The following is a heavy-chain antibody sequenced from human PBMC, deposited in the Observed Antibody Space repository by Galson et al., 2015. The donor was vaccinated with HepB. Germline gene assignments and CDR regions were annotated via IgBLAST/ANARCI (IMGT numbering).Heavy chain of an antibody. D-gene: IGHD3-22*01. CDR1: GLTFSSYS. J-gene: IGHJ6*02. Sequence: PLRLSCADSGLTFSSYSMNWVRQAPGKGLEWVPSISSSSSYIYYADSVKGRFTISRDNAKNSLYLQMNSLRAEDTAVYYCARSGDYYDSSGYPRQFYYYYGMDVWGQGTTVTVSS. CDR2: ISSSSSYI. CDR3: ARSGDYYDSSGYPRQFYYYYGMDV. V-gene: IGHV3-21*01.